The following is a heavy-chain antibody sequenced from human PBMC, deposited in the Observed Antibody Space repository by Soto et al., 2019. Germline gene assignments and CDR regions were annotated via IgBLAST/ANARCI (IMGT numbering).Heavy chain of an antibody. D-gene: IGHD6-13*01. CDR3: ARLAGNSGGSWFDP. CDR2: IYYSGST. J-gene: IGHJ5*02. V-gene: IGHV4-59*08. CDR1: GGSISSYY. Sequence: PSETLSLTCTVSGGSISSYYWSWIRQPPGKGLEWIGYIYYSGSTNYNPSLKSRVTISVDTSKNQFSLKLSSVTAADTAVYYCARLAGNSGGSWFDPWGQGTLVTVSS.